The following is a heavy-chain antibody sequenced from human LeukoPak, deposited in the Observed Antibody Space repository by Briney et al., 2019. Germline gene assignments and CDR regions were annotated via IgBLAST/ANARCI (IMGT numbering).Heavy chain of an antibody. CDR3: AKDQGYYGSGSYKEYFQH. V-gene: IGHV3-23*01. CDR2: ISGSGDST. D-gene: IGHD3-10*01. CDR1: GFTFSSYA. Sequence: GGSLRLSCAASGFTFSSYAMTWVRQAPGKGLEWVSAISGSGDSTYYADSVKGRFTTSRDNSKNTLYLQMDSLRADDTAVYYCAKDQGYYGSGSYKEYFQHWGQGTLVTVSS. J-gene: IGHJ1*01.